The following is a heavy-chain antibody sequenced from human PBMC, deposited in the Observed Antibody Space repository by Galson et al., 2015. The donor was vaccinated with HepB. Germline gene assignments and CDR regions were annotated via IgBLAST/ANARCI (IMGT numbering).Heavy chain of an antibody. CDR2: ISSSSSTTI. CDR1: GFTFNSYS. CDR3: ARERGSIFSHLHYFDY. V-gene: IGHV3-48*04. J-gene: IGHJ4*02. Sequence: SLRLSCAASGFTFNSYSMNWVRQAPGKGLEWLSYISSSSSTTIYYADSVKGRFTISRDNAKNSLYLQMNSLRAEDTAVNYCARERGSIFSHLHYFDYWGQGTLVTVSS. D-gene: IGHD3-9*01.